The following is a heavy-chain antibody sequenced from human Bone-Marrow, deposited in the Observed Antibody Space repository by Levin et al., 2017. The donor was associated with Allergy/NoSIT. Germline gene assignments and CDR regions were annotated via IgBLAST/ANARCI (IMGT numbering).Heavy chain of an antibody. CDR2: ISSRSSQT. CDR1: GFIFSDHY. Sequence: GGSLRLSCAVSGFIFSDHYMSWVRQAPGRGLEWVSCISSRSSQTDYADSVKGRFTISRDNAKNSLYLQMNSLRVEDTAVYYCAREGITMVRGALDAFDIWGQGTMVTVSS. J-gene: IGHJ3*02. D-gene: IGHD3-10*01. CDR3: AREGITMVRGALDAFDI. V-gene: IGHV3-11*05.